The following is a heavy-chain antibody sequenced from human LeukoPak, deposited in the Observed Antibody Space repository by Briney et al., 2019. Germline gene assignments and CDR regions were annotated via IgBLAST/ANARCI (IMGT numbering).Heavy chain of an antibody. V-gene: IGHV3-74*01. CDR1: GFSFSGDW. CDR3: ARGPISGCSGGSCYPYYYYGMDV. Sequence: GGSLRLSCAASGFSFSGDWMHWVRQAPGKGLVWVSRIKSDGRSTSYADFVKGRFTISRDNAKNTLYLQMNSLRAEDTAVYYCARGPISGCSGGSCYPYYYYGMDVWGQGTTVTVSS. CDR2: IKSDGRST. J-gene: IGHJ6*02. D-gene: IGHD2-15*01.